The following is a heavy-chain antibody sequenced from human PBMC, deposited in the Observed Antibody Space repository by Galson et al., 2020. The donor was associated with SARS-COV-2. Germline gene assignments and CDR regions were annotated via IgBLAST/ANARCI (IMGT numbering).Heavy chain of an antibody. J-gene: IGHJ4*02. CDR3: ARVGAPQLFDY. Sequence: SETLSLTCTVSGDSITTNTYYWAWIRQPPGKGPEWIATIHHSGSTYYNPSLRNRVTISADTSKNQFSLKITSMTAADPALYSCARVGAPQLFDYWGEVILVTVSS. V-gene: IGHV4-39*07. CDR1: GDSITTNTYY. D-gene: IGHD4-4*01. CDR2: IHHSGST.